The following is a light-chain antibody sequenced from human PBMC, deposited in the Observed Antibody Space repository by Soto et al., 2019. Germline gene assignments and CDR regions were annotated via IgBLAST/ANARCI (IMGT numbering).Light chain of an antibody. J-gene: IGLJ3*02. CDR1: TSNIGHNY. CDR2: GND. V-gene: IGLV1-51*01. Sequence: QSVLTQPPSVSAAPGQTVTISCSGGTSNIGHNYVSWYLQLPGTAPTLLIYGNDKRPSGIPDRFSGSKSGTSATLAITGLQTGDEADYYCATWDTNLSAVFGGGTKVTVL. CDR3: ATWDTNLSAV.